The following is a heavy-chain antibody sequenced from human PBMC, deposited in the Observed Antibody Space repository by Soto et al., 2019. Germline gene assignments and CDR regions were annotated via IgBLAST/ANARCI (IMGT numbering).Heavy chain of an antibody. V-gene: IGHV1-18*04. J-gene: IGHJ2*01. D-gene: IGHD5-18*01. CDR3: ARGYSYGSYWYFDL. CDR1: GFTFTGFG. CDR2: ITASNGNT. Sequence: QLQLVQSGTEVKNPGASVKVSCKASGFTFTGFGITWVRQAPGQGLEWIGWITASNGNTDYAQNLQGRVTMTTDTYKSTAYMELWRLRSDDTAVYYCARGYSYGSYWYFDLWGRGTLVTVSS.